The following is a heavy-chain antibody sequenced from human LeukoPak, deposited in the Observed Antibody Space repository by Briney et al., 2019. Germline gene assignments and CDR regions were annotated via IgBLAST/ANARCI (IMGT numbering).Heavy chain of an antibody. CDR1: GFTFSNYW. Sequence: GGSLRLSCAATGFTFSNYWMSWVRQAPGKGLEWVASIKQDGSDKYYVDSVKGRFTISRDNAKNSLYLQMNSLRVEDTAVYYCARDLGHYYDSSGYNNWFDPWGQGTLVTVSS. CDR3: ARDLGHYYDSSGYNNWFDP. J-gene: IGHJ5*02. CDR2: IKQDGSDK. V-gene: IGHV3-7*01. D-gene: IGHD3-22*01.